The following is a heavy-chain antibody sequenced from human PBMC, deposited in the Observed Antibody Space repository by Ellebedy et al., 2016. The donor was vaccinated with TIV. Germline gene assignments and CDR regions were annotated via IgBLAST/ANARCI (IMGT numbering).Heavy chain of an antibody. Sequence: GESLKISCAASGISVRSYAMSWFRQAPGKGLEWVSTIGGTGGTTYYRESVKGRFTVSRDTSRNTLYLQMRSLRAEDTAVYYCAKLPVAYNWNYADDYWGQGTLVTVSS. J-gene: IGHJ4*02. V-gene: IGHV3-23*01. D-gene: IGHD1-7*01. CDR3: AKLPVAYNWNYADDY. CDR2: IGGTGGTT. CDR1: GISVRSYA.